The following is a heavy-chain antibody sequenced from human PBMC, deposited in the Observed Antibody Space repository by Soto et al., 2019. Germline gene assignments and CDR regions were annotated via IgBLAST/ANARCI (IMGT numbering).Heavy chain of an antibody. CDR3: AKDARLVTVTTVYYYYDMDV. J-gene: IGHJ6*03. CDR1: GFTCSSHA. D-gene: IGHD4-4*01. V-gene: IGHV3-23*01. Sequence: GGLLRLSCAASGFTCSSHAMSWVLQAPGKGLEWVSAISGSGGSTYYADSVKGRFTISRDNSKNTLYLQMNSLRAEDTAVYYCAKDARLVTVTTVYYYYDMDVWGKGTTVTVSS. CDR2: ISGSGGST.